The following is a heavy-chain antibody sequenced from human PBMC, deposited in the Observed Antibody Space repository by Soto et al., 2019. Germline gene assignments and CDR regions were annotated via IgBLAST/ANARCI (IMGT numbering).Heavy chain of an antibody. CDR2: ISSTSRTI. CDR3: ARDFDCADGVCYTGYYYFGLDV. Sequence: PGGSLRLSSAASGFTFSSYSMNWVRQTPGKGLEWLSYISSTSRTIYHADSVKGRFTISRDNAKNSLYLQMNSLRDEDTAVYYCARDFDCADGVCYTGYYYFGLDVWGQGTTVTVSS. V-gene: IGHV3-48*02. D-gene: IGHD2-8*01. J-gene: IGHJ6*02. CDR1: GFTFSSYS.